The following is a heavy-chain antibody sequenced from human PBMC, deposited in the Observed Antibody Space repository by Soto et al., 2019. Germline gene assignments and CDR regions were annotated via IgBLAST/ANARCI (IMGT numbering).Heavy chain of an antibody. V-gene: IGHV3-23*01. CDR3: AKDGPGRDYDSSGYYYEGFDY. D-gene: IGHD3-22*01. CDR2: ISGSGGST. J-gene: IGHJ4*02. Sequence: EVQLLESGGGLVQPGGSLRLSCAASGFTFSSYAMSWVRQAPGKGLEWVSAISGSGGSTYYADSVKGRFTISRDNSKNTLYLQMNSLRAEDTAVYYCAKDGPGRDYDSSGYYYEGFDYWGQGTLVTVSS. CDR1: GFTFSSYA.